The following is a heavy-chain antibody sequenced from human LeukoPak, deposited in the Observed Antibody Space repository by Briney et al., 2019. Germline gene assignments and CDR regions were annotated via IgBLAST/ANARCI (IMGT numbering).Heavy chain of an antibody. V-gene: IGHV1-69*13. CDR1: GGTFSSYA. CDR3: ARVAAGTTFMDNWFDP. D-gene: IGHD1-7*01. CDR2: IIPIFGTA. J-gene: IGHJ5*02. Sequence: SVKVSCKASGGTFSSYAISWVRQAPGQGLEWMGGIIPIFGTANYAQKFQGRVTITADESTSTAYMELSSLRSEDTAVYFCARVAAGTTFMDNWFDPWGQGTLVTVSS.